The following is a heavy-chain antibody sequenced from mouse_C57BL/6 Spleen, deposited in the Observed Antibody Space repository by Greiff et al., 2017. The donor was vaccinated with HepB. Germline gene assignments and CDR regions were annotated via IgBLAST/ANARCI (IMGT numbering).Heavy chain of an antibody. V-gene: IGHV10-1*01. CDR1: GFSFNTYA. D-gene: IGHD1-1*01. CDR3: VWGTTNAMDY. Sequence: EVQLVESGGGLVQPKGSLKLSCAASGFSFNTYAMNWVRQAPGKGLEWVARIRSKSNNYATYYADSVKDRFTISRDDSESMLYLQMNNLKTEDTAMDYCVWGTTNAMDYWGQGTSVTVSS. J-gene: IGHJ4*01. CDR2: IRSKSNNYAT.